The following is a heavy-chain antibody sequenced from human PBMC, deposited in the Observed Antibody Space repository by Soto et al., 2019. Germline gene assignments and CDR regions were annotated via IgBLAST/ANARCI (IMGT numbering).Heavy chain of an antibody. Sequence: ASVKVSCKASGYTFTGYYMHWVRQAPGQGLEWMGWINPNSGGTNYAQKFQGWITMTRDTSISTAYMELSRLRSDDTAVYYCARKGEYSSSSGYYGMDVWGQGTTVTVSS. CDR3: ARKGEYSSSSGYYGMDV. J-gene: IGHJ6*02. CDR2: INPNSGGT. D-gene: IGHD6-6*01. CDR1: GYTFTGYY. V-gene: IGHV1-2*04.